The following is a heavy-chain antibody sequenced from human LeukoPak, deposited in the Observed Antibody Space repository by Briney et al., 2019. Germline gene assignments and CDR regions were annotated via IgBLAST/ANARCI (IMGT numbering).Heavy chain of an antibody. CDR3: ARRWERLDY. J-gene: IGHJ4*02. Sequence: ASVKVSCKASGGTFSSYAISWVRQAPGEGLEWMGWTSVSNGKSKYVDKFQGRVTMTTDTSTSTAYMELRSLRSDDTAVYYCARRWERLDYWGQGTQVTVSS. CDR2: TSVSNGKS. CDR1: GGTFSSYA. V-gene: IGHV1-18*01. D-gene: IGHD1-26*01.